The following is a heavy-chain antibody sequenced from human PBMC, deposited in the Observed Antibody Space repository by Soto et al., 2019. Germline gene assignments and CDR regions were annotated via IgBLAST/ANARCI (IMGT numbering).Heavy chain of an antibody. Sequence: GASVKVSCKVSGYTLTELSMHWVRQAPGKGLEWMGGFDPEDGETIYAQKFQGRVTMTEDTSTDTAYMELSSLRSEDTAVYYCATGSGRYFGDAFDIWGQGTMVTVSS. CDR1: GYTLTELS. D-gene: IGHD1-26*01. J-gene: IGHJ3*02. CDR3: ATGSGRYFGDAFDI. V-gene: IGHV1-24*01. CDR2: FDPEDGET.